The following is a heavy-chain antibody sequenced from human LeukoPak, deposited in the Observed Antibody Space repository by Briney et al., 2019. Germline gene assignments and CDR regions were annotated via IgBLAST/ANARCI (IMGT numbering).Heavy chain of an antibody. Sequence: GGSLSLSCAAAVFTFSSYSMNWVRQATGKGLEWVTSNSSSSSYIYYADSVKGRFTISRDNAKNSLYLQMNSLRAEDTAVYYCAKDGGYIAAAGTLDYWGQGTLVTVSS. CDR2: NSSSSSYI. V-gene: IGHV3-21*04. D-gene: IGHD6-13*01. CDR3: AKDGGYIAAAGTLDY. CDR1: VFTFSSYS. J-gene: IGHJ4*02.